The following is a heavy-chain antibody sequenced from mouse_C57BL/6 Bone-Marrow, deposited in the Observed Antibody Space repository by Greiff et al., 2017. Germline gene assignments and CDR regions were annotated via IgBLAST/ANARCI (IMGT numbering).Heavy chain of an antibody. CDR3: TPYGNSFAY. Sequence: EVKLVESGAELVRPGASVKLSCTASGFNIKDDYMHWVKQRPEQGLEWIGWIDPENGDTEYASKFQGKATITADTSSNTAYLQLSSLTSEDTAVYYCTPYGNSFAYWGQGTLVTVSA. J-gene: IGHJ3*01. V-gene: IGHV14-4*01. CDR1: GFNIKDDY. D-gene: IGHD2-1*01. CDR2: IDPENGDT.